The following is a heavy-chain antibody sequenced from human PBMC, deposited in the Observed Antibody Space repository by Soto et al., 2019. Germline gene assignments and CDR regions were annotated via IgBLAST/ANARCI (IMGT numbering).Heavy chain of an antibody. CDR3: AREDSSSWYRGYYYYYGMDV. Sequence: GGSLRLSCAASGFTFSSYAMHWVRQAPGKGLEWVAVISYDGSNKYYADSVKGRFTISRDNSKNTLYLQMNSLRAEDTAVYYCAREDSSSWYRGYYYYYGMDVWGQGTTVTVSS. J-gene: IGHJ6*02. CDR1: GFTFSSYA. CDR2: ISYDGSNK. D-gene: IGHD6-13*01. V-gene: IGHV3-30-3*01.